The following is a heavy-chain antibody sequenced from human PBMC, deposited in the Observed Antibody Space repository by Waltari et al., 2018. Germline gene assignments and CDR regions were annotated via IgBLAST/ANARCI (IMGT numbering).Heavy chain of an antibody. Sequence: QVQLQQWGAGLLKPSETLSLTCAVYGGSFSGSYWSWIRQPPGKGLEWIGEINHSGSTNYNPSLKSRVTISVDTSKNQFSLKLSSVTAADTAVYYCAREKVWRSEAFDIWGQGTMVTVSS. D-gene: IGHD3-3*01. CDR3: AREKVWRSEAFDI. CDR1: GGSFSGSY. J-gene: IGHJ3*02. CDR2: INHSGST. V-gene: IGHV4-34*01.